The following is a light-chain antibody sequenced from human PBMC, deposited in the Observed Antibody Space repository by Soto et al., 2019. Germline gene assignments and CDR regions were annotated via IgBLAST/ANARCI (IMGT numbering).Light chain of an antibody. CDR2: DAS. V-gene: IGKV1-5*01. J-gene: IGKJ1*01. CDR1: ESISGW. CDR3: QQYNSYSPWT. Sequence: DIQMTHAPSTLSASVGDRVTVTCRASESISGWLAWYQQKPGKAPKLLIYDASSLESGVPSRFSGSGSGTEFTLTISSLQPDDFATYYCQQYNSYSPWTFGQGTRWIS.